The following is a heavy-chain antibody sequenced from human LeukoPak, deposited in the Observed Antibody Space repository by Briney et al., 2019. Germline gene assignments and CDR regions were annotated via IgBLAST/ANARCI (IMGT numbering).Heavy chain of an antibody. CDR2: IYYTGST. J-gene: IGHJ4*02. V-gene: IGHV4-59*08. CDR3: ARGLWFGDENPPYFGY. CDR1: GGSISSFY. Sequence: SETLSLTCTVSGGSISSFYWSWIRQPPGKGLEWIGYIYYTGSTNYNSSLKSRVTISVDTSKNQFSLNLSSVTAADTAVYYCARGLWFGDENPPYFGYWGQGILVTVSS. D-gene: IGHD3-10*01.